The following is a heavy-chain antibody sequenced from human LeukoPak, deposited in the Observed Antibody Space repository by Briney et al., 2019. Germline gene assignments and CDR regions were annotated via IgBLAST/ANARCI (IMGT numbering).Heavy chain of an antibody. CDR2: ISGSGGST. V-gene: IGHV3-23*01. J-gene: IGHJ4*02. D-gene: IGHD2-15*01. Sequence: GGSLRLSCAASGFTFSSYAMSWVRQAPGKGLEWVSAISGSGGSTYYAGSVKGRFTIPRDNSKNTLYLQMNSLRAEDTAVYYCAGSYYLLRFDYWGQGTLVTVSS. CDR1: GFTFSSYA. CDR3: AGSYYLLRFDY.